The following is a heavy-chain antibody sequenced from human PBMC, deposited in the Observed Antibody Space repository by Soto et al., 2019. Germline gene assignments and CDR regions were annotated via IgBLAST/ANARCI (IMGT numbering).Heavy chain of an antibody. Sequence: SETLSLTCTVSGGSISSSSYYWGWIRQPPGKGLEWIGSIYYSGSTYYNPSLKSRVTISVDTSKNQFSLQLSSVTAADTAVYYCARDYRLWFGFEGDYYYYYMDVWGKGTTVTVSS. CDR3: ARDYRLWFGFEGDYYYYYMDV. CDR2: IYYSGST. V-gene: IGHV4-39*02. D-gene: IGHD3-10*01. J-gene: IGHJ6*03. CDR1: GGSISSSSYY.